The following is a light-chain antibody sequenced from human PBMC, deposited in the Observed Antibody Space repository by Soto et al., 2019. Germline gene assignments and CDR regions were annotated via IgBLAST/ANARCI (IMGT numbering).Light chain of an antibody. J-gene: IGLJ1*01. Sequence: QSVLAQPASVSGSPGQSITISCTGTSNDVGHFNYVSWFQQHPGKAPKLLIFDVSNWPSGVSDRFSGSKSGNTASLTISGLQPDDEADYYCTSFTTSNTFVFRSGTKVTVL. CDR1: SNDVGHFNY. CDR3: TSFTTSNTFV. V-gene: IGLV2-14*03. CDR2: DVS.